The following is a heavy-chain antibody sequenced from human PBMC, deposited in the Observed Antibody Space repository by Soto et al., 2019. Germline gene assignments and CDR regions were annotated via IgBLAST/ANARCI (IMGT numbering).Heavy chain of an antibody. CDR2: SSGRGSTK. V-gene: IGHV3-48*03. J-gene: IGHJ4*02. CDR1: GFTFSTHD. CDR3: ARGRVY. Sequence: DVELVESGGGTGQPGGSLRLSGATSGFTFSTHDMNWVRQAPGRGLEWIAKSSGRGSTKNYADSVTGRFIISRDNGQRTVDLQLNSLRVEDTAVYYCARGRVYWGQGTLVTVSP.